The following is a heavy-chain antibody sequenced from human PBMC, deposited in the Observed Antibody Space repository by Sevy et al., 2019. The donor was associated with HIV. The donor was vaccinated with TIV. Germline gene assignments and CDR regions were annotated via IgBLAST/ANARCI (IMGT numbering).Heavy chain of an antibody. D-gene: IGHD6-6*01. J-gene: IGHJ4*02. CDR3: AREDIADRHFDY. CDR1: GFTFSDYY. CDR2: ISSSGSTI. Sequence: GGSLRLSCAASGFTFSDYYINWIRQAPGKGLEWGSYISSSGSTIYYADSVKGRFTISRDNAKNSVYLQMNSLRVEDTAVYYCAREDIADRHFDYWGQGALVTVSS. V-gene: IGHV3-11*01.